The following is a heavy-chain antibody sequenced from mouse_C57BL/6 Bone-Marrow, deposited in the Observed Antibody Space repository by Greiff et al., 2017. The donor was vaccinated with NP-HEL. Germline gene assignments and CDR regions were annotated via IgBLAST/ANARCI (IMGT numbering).Heavy chain of an antibody. CDR2: INPNNGGT. J-gene: IGHJ3*01. CDR1: GYTFTDYY. Sequence: EVQLQQSGPELVKPGASVKISCKASGYTFTDYYMNWVKQSHGKSLEWIGDINPNNGGTSYNQKFKGKATLTVDKSSSTAYMELRSLTSEDSAVYYCAADSSGYAWFAYWGQGTLVTVSA. CDR3: AADSSGYAWFAY. D-gene: IGHD3-2*02. V-gene: IGHV1-26*01.